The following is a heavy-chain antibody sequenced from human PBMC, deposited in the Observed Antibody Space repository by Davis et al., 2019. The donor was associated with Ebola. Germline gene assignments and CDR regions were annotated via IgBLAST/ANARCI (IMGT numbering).Heavy chain of an antibody. V-gene: IGHV3-7*01. J-gene: IGHJ4*02. CDR2: IKGDGSDK. D-gene: IGHD4-11*01. CDR1: GFTFSNPW. CDR3: ARDNYWKLDY. Sequence: GESLKISCTASGFTFSNPWMIWVRQAPGKGLEWVANIKGDGSDKNYADPVKGRFTISRDNARNSFYLQMNSLRVEDTAVYYCARDNYWKLDYWGQGILVTVSS.